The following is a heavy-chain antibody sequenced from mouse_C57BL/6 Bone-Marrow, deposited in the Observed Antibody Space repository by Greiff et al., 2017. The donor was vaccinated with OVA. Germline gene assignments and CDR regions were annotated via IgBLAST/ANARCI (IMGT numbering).Heavy chain of an antibody. Sequence: VQLQQPGAELARPGASVKLSCKASGYTFTSYWMHWVKQRPGQGLEWIGYINPSSGYTKYNQKFQDKATLTADKSSSTAYMQLSSLTYEDSAVYYCARRILGDYWGQGTTLTVSS. CDR3: ARRILGDY. CDR2: INPSSGYT. J-gene: IGHJ2*01. D-gene: IGHD4-1*01. CDR1: GYTFTSYW. V-gene: IGHV1-7*01.